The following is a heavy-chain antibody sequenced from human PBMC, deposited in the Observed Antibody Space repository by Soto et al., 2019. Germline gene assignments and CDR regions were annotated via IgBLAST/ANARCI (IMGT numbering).Heavy chain of an antibody. Sequence: SETLSLTCTVSGGSISSYYWSWIRQPPGKGLEWIGYIYYSGSTNYSPSLKSRVAISVDTSKNQFSLKLSSVTAADTAVYYCARERGYSRRYFDYWGQGTLVTVSS. V-gene: IGHV4-59*12. CDR1: GGSISSYY. CDR2: IYYSGST. D-gene: IGHD3-22*01. J-gene: IGHJ4*02. CDR3: ARERGYSRRYFDY.